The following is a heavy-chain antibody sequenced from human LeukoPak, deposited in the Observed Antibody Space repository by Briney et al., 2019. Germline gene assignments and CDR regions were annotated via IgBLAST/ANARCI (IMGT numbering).Heavy chain of an antibody. CDR3: ARVPYHDSSAYLPYVY. D-gene: IGHD3-22*01. CDR1: GFTFSRYT. Sequence: GGSLRLSCAASGFTFSRYTIHWVRQAPGKGLEWVAVVSYAGIDNYADSVKGRFTISRDNSKNTLYLQMTSLRPEDTAVYYCARVPYHDSSAYLPYVYWGQGTLVTVSS. J-gene: IGHJ4*02. V-gene: IGHV3-30*04. CDR2: VSYAGIDN.